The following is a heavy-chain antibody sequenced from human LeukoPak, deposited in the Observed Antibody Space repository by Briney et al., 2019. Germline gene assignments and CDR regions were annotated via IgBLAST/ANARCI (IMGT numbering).Heavy chain of an antibody. V-gene: IGHV3-23*01. Sequence: GGSLRLSCAASGFTLSSYSMSWVRQAPGKGLEWVSGISGSGGSTYYADSVKGRFTISRDNSKNTLYLQMNSLRAEDTAVYYSAKDFAQDYWGQGTLVTVSS. CDR2: ISGSGGST. CDR3: AKDFAQDY. CDR1: GFTLSSYS. J-gene: IGHJ4*02.